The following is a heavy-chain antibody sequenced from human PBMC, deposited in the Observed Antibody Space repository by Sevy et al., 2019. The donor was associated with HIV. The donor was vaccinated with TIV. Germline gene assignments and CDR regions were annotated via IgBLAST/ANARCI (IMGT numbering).Heavy chain of an antibody. Sequence: GGSLRLSCAASGFTFSSYEMNWVRQAPGKGLEWVSYISSSGSTIYYADSVKGRFTISSDNAKNSLYLQMNSLRAEDTAVYYCARDYSSSTYYYGMDVWGQGTTVTVSS. CDR1: GFTFSSYE. D-gene: IGHD6-6*01. J-gene: IGHJ6*02. CDR2: ISSSGSTI. V-gene: IGHV3-48*03. CDR3: ARDYSSSTYYYGMDV.